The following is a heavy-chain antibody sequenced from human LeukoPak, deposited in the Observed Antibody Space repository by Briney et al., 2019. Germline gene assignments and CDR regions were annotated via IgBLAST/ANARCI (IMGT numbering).Heavy chain of an antibody. CDR3: AKGIQLWYPMD. V-gene: IGHV3-23*01. D-gene: IGHD5-18*01. CDR1: GFTFSSYA. CDR2: ISGSGGST. J-gene: IGHJ4*02. Sequence: GGSLRLSCAASGFTFSSYAMSWVRQAPGKGLEWVSAISGSGGSTYYADSVKGRFTVSRDNSKNTLYLQMYSLRAEDTAVYYCAKGIQLWYPMDWGQGTLVTVSS.